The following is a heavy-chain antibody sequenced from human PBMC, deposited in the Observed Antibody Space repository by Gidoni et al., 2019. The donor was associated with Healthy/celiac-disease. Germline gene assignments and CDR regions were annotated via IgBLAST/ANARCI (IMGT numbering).Heavy chain of an antibody. CDR3: ARDALTYYDFWSGYGMDV. CDR1: VFTFSRYG. CDR2: IWYDGSNK. V-gene: IGHV3-33*01. D-gene: IGHD3-3*01. Sequence: QVQLVESGGGVVQPGRSLRLSCAASVFTFSRYGMHWVRQAPGKGLEWVAVIWYDGSNKYYADSVKGRFTISRDNSKNTLYLQMNSLRAEDTAVYYCARDALTYYDFWSGYGMDVWGQGTTVTVSS. J-gene: IGHJ6*02.